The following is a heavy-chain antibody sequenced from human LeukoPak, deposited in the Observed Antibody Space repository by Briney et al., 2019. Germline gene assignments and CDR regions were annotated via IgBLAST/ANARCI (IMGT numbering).Heavy chain of an antibody. CDR2: IIPIFGTA. V-gene: IGHV1-69*01. D-gene: IGHD3-22*01. Sequence: SVKVSCKASGGTFSSYAISWVRQAPGQGLEWMGGIIPIFGTANYAQKFQGRVTITADESTSTAYMELSSLRSEDTAVYYCATPKDPITMIVVALDYWGQGTLVTVSS. J-gene: IGHJ4*02. CDR1: GGTFSSYA. CDR3: ATPKDPITMIVVALDY.